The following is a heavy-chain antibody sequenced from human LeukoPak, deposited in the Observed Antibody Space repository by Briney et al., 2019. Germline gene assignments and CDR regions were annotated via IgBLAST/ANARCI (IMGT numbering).Heavy chain of an antibody. D-gene: IGHD3-10*01. J-gene: IGHJ4*02. CDR2: INPNSGGT. CDR1: GYTFTGYY. Sequence: ASVTVSFKASGYTFTGYYMHWVRQAPGQGLEWMGWINPNSGGTNYAQKFQGRVTMTRDTSISTAYMELSRLRSDDTAVYYCASSTMVRGVRLGGWGQGTLVTVSS. V-gene: IGHV1-2*02. CDR3: ASSTMVRGVRLGG.